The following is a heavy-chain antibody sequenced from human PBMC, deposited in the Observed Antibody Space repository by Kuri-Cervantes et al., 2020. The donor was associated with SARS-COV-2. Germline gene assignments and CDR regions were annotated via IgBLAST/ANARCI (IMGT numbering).Heavy chain of an antibody. D-gene: IGHD3-3*01. V-gene: IGHV3-66*01. Sequence: GGSLRLSCAASGFTVSSNYMSWVRQAPGKGLEWVSVIYSGGSTYYADSVKGRFTISRDNSKNTLYLQMNSLRAEDTAVYYCARASFDFWSGYYTGYFFDYWGQGTLVTVSS. CDR3: ARASFDFWSGYYTGYFFDY. J-gene: IGHJ4*02. CDR1: GFTVSSNY. CDR2: IYSGGST.